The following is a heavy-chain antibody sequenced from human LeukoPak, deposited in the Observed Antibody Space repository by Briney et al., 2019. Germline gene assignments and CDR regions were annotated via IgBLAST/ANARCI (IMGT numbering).Heavy chain of an antibody. CDR2: ISGSGGST. V-gene: IGHV3-23*01. D-gene: IGHD4-11*01. CDR3: AKEGVGMTTGKRGGFDP. J-gene: IGHJ5*02. Sequence: GGSLRLSCAASGFTFDDYGMHWVRQAPGKGLEWVSAISGSGGSTYYADSVKGRFTISRDNSKNTLYLQMNSLRAEDTAVYYCAKEGVGMTTGKRGGFDPWGQGTLVTVSS. CDR1: GFTFDDYG.